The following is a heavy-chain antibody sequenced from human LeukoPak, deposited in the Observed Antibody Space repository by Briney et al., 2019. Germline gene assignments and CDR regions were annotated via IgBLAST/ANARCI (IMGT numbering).Heavy chain of an antibody. CDR3: AKDMYGVRGVIDY. J-gene: IGHJ4*02. CDR2: ISWNSGSI. V-gene: IGHV3-9*01. D-gene: IGHD3-10*01. Sequence: GGSLRLSCAASGFTFDDYAMPWVRQAPGKGLEWVSGISWNSGSIGYADSVKGRFTISRDNAKNSLYLQMNSLRAEDTALYYCAKDMYGVRGVIDYWGQGTLVTVSS. CDR1: GFTFDDYA.